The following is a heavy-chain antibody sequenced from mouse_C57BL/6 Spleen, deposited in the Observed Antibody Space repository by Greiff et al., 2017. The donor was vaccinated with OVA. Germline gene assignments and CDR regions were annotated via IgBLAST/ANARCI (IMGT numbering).Heavy chain of an antibody. V-gene: IGHV1-55*01. CDR2: IYPGSGST. CDR1: GYTFTSSW. CDR3: AVGLTGTDYAMDY. Sequence: QVQLQQPGAELVKPGASVKMSCKASGYTFTSSWINWVKQRPGQGLEWIGDIYPGSGSTNYNEKFKSKATLTVDTSSSTAYMHLSSLTSEDSAVYYCAVGLTGTDYAMDYWGQGTSVTVSS. J-gene: IGHJ4*01. D-gene: IGHD4-1*01.